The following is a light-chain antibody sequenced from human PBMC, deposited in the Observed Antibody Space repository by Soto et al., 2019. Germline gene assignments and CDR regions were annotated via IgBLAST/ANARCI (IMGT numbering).Light chain of an antibody. CDR1: QSISSW. J-gene: IGKJ1*01. V-gene: IGKV1-5*03. Sequence: DIQMTQAPSTLYASVGDRVTITCRASQSISSWLAWYQQKPGKAPKLLIYKASSLESGVPSRFSGSGSGTEFTLTISSLQPDDFATYYCQQYNSYPWTFGQGTKVELK. CDR2: KAS. CDR3: QQYNSYPWT.